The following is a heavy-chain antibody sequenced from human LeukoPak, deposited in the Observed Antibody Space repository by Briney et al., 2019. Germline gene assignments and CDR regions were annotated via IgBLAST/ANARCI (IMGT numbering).Heavy chain of an antibody. J-gene: IGHJ4*02. CDR3: ARPKGFSAYDGQFDY. CDR1: GYTFSDYY. CDR2: INPKTGGT. D-gene: IGHD5-12*01. Sequence: ASVTVSCTASGYTFSDYYLHWVRQAPGQGLDWMGSINPKTGGTNYAQKLQGRVTMTRDTSSNTAYMELSRLTSDDTAVFYCARPKGFSAYDGQFDYWGPGTLVTVSS. V-gene: IGHV1-2*02.